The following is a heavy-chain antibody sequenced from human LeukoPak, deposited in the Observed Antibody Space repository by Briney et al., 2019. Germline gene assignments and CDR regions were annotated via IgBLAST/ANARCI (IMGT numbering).Heavy chain of an antibody. D-gene: IGHD3-22*01. CDR1: GFTFSSYA. J-gene: IGHJ4*02. V-gene: IGHV3-23*01. Sequence: GGSLRLSCAASGFTFSSYAMTWVRQAPGKGLEWVSGVCGSGYSTYYADSVKGRFTISRDNSKSTLYLQMSSLRAEDTAVYYCAKEKYYYDTSGYYPFDYWGQGTLVTVSS. CDR3: AKEKYYYDTSGYYPFDY. CDR2: VCGSGYST.